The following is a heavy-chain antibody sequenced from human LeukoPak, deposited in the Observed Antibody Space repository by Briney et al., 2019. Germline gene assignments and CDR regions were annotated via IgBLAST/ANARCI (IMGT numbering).Heavy chain of an antibody. CDR2: INHSGST. Sequence: SETLSLTCAVYGGPFSGYYWSWIRQPPGKGLEWIGEINHSGSTNYNPSLKSRVTISVDTSKNQFSLKLSSVTAADTAVYYCARAGYYYGSGSYSLDYWGQGTLVTVSS. D-gene: IGHD3-10*01. V-gene: IGHV4-34*01. J-gene: IGHJ4*02. CDR1: GGPFSGYY. CDR3: ARAGYYYGSGSYSLDY.